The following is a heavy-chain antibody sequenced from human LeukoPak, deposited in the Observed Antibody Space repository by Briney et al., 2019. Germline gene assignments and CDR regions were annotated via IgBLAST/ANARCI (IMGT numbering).Heavy chain of an antibody. CDR2: ISTSGSTI. CDR3: ARRDYYSYYMDV. Sequence: GGSLRLSCAASGFTFSSYAMSWVRQAPGKGLEWISYISTSGSTIYYADSVKGRFTISRDNAKNSLYLQLHSLRVDDTAVYYCARRDYYSYYMDVWGKGTTVTVSS. CDR1: GFTFSSYA. V-gene: IGHV3-48*04. J-gene: IGHJ6*03.